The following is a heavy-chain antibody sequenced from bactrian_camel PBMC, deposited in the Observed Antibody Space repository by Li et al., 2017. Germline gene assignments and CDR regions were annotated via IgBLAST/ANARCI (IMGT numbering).Heavy chain of an antibody. J-gene: IGHJ4*01. CDR2: LYIGVDTTYNT. Sequence: DVQLVESGGGSVQAGGSLNLSCAASGYTYTAISMAWFRQAPGKEREGVACLYIGVDTTYNTYYTDSVKGRFTISRDNAKNTVYLQMNSLEPDDSAMYYCAVRLSSVCYNRAETFEYWGQGTQVTVS. CDR3: AVRLSSVCYNRAETFEY. D-gene: IGHD2*01. V-gene: IGHV3S66*01. CDR1: GYTYTAIS.